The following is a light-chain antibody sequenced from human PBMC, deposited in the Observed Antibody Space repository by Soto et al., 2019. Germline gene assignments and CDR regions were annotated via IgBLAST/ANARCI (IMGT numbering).Light chain of an antibody. CDR1: SGSIASNY. V-gene: IGLV6-57*04. J-gene: IGLJ2*01. Sequence: NFMLTQPHSGSESPGKTVTISCTRSSGSIASNYVQWYQQRPGSAPTTVIYEDNQRPSGVPDRFSGSIDSSSNSASLTISGLKTEDEADYYCQSYDSSNSVVFGGGTQLTVL. CDR3: QSYDSSNSVV. CDR2: EDN.